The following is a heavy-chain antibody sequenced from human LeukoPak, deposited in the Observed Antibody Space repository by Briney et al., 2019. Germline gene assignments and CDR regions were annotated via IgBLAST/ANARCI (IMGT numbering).Heavy chain of an antibody. CDR3: VKGALVRGNHQWHFDL. D-gene: IGHD3-10*01. V-gene: IGHV3-64D*09. Sequence: GGSLRLSCSASGFTVNTYAMYWVRQAPGKGLEYVSAITSSGGSTYYADSVKGRFTISRDNSKNTLYLQMSSLRAEDTAVYYCVKGALVRGNHQWHFDLWGRGTLVTVSS. CDR2: ITSSGGST. J-gene: IGHJ2*01. CDR1: GFTVNTYA.